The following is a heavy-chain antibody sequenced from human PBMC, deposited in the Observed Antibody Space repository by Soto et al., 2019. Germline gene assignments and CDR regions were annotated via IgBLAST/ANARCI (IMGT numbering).Heavy chain of an antibody. CDR3: ARSVGDYYYGMDV. J-gene: IGHJ6*02. D-gene: IGHD1-26*01. CDR2: FYYSGST. Sequence: SATLFLTCSFNCPYISSPILTWIWIRQPPGKGLEWIGNFYYSGSTYYNPSLRSRVTISVDASKNQFSVKVSSVTATDTAVYYCARSVGDYYYGMDVWGQGTTVS. CDR1: CPYISSPILT. V-gene: IGHV4-39*01.